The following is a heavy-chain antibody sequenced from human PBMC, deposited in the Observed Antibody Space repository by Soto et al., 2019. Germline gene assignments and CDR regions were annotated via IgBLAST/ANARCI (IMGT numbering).Heavy chain of an antibody. D-gene: IGHD1-26*01. Sequence: VQLVESGGGVVQPGRSLRLSCAASGFTFSSYGMHWVRQAPGKGLEWVAVISYDGSNTYYGDSVKGRFTISRDNSKSTLYLQMDSLRAEDTAVYYCAKHGVYNGSQQIDYWGQGTLVTVSS. CDR3: AKHGVYNGSQQIDY. CDR1: GFTFSSYG. V-gene: IGHV3-30*18. CDR2: ISYDGSNT. J-gene: IGHJ4*02.